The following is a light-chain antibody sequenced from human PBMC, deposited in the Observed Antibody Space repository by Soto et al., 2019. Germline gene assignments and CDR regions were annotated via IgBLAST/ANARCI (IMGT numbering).Light chain of an antibody. Sequence: QSALTQPASVSGSPGQSITISCTGTSSDVGGYNYVSWYQQHPGKAPKLLIYEVSSRTSGVSNRFSGSKSGKRASLTISGLQAEDEAEYYCSSYRSSTTPYVFGTGTKLTVL. J-gene: IGLJ1*01. CDR1: SSDVGGYNY. CDR3: SSYRSSTTPYV. V-gene: IGLV2-14*01. CDR2: EVS.